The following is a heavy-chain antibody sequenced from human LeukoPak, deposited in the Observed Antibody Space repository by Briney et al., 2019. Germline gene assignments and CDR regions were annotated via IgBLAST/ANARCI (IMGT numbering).Heavy chain of an antibody. V-gene: IGHV3-9*01. CDR2: ISWNSDNI. CDR3: AINGGGDSGYGNFDY. J-gene: IGHJ4*02. Sequence: GGSLRLSCAASGFTFSNYWMSWVRQVPGKGLEWVSGISWNSDNIGYADSVKGRFTTSRDNAKNSLYLQMNSLRAEDTALYYCAINGGGDSGYGNFDYWGQGTLVTVSS. D-gene: IGHD5-12*01. CDR1: GFTFSNYW.